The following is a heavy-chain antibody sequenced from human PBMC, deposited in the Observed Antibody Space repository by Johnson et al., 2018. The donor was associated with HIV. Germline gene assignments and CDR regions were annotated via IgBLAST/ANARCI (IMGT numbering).Heavy chain of an antibody. J-gene: IGHJ3*02. CDR2: ISYDGSNK. V-gene: IGHV3-30-3*01. D-gene: IGHD3-3*01. CDR3: ARGGVIHDAFDI. Sequence: QVQLVESGGGVVQPGRSLRLSCAAPGFNFSNYSMHWVRQAPGKGLEWVAVISYDGSNKYYADFVKGRFTISRDNSKNTLYLQMNSLRAEDTAVYYCARGGVIHDAFDIWGQGTMVTLSS. CDR1: GFNFSNYS.